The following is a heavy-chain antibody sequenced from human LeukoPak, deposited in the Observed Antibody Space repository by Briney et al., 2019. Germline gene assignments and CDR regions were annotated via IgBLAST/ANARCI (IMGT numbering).Heavy chain of an antibody. CDR1: GFTFSRFS. CDR2: IISSSSYI. CDR3: ALVGATSWAPFDY. V-gene: IGHV3-21*01. Sequence: GGSLTLSCAVSGFTFSRFSMTWVRQAPGKGLEWVSSIISSSSYIYYRDSVKGRCTISRDNAKNSLYLQMHSLRAEDTAVYYCALVGATSWAPFDYWGQGTLVTVSS. J-gene: IGHJ4*02. D-gene: IGHD1-26*01.